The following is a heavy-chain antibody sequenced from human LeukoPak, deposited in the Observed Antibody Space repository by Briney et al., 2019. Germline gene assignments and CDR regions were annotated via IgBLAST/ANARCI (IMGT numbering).Heavy chain of an antibody. D-gene: IGHD4-17*01. V-gene: IGHV3-30*04. CDR1: GFTFSHYA. Sequence: PGGSLRLSCAASGFTFSHYAMHWVRQAPGEGLAWVAGISFDGSHKYHADSVNDRFTISRANSENTLYVQMISLRAEDTAVYYCAREDYGEYYFDYWGQGMQVTVPA. J-gene: IGHJ4*02. CDR3: AREDYGEYYFDY. CDR2: ISFDGSHK.